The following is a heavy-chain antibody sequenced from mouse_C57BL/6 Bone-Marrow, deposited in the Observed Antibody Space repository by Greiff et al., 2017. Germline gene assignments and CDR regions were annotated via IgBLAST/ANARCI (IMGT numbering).Heavy chain of an antibody. Sequence: EVKVEESGGGLVQPGGSMKLSCAASGFTFSDAWMDWVRQSPEKGLEWVAEIRNKANNHATYYAESVKGRFTISRDDSKSSVYLQMNSLRAEDTGIYYCTRDTTVVERAWFAYWGQGTLVTVSA. CDR1: GFTFSDAW. V-gene: IGHV6-6*01. CDR2: IRNKANNHAT. D-gene: IGHD1-1*01. CDR3: TRDTTVVERAWFAY. J-gene: IGHJ3*01.